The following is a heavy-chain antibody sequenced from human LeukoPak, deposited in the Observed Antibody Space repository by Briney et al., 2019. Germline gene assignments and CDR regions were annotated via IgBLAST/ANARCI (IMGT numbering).Heavy chain of an antibody. CDR3: SRENGAFSPFGY. D-gene: IGHD2-8*01. V-gene: IGHV4-4*02. J-gene: IGHJ4*02. CDR1: GASITSSHW. CDR2: ISLSGLT. Sequence: SETLPLTCAVSGASITSSHWWSWVRPPPGQGLEWIGEISLSGLTNYNPSLKSRVTVSLDKSKNQLSLNLTSVTAADTAVYYCSRENGAFSPFGYWGQGTLVTVPS.